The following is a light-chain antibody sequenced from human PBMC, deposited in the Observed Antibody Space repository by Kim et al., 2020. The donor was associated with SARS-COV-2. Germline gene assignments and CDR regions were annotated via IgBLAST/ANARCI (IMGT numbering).Light chain of an antibody. CDR2: DAS. CDR1: QSVSSY. V-gene: IGKV3-11*01. CDR3: QQRSSLT. J-gene: IGKJ4*01. Sequence: LSLSPGERPTLSCRASQSVSSYLAWYQQKPGQAPRLLIYDASNRATGIPARFSGSGSGTDFTLTISSLEPEDFAVYYCQQRSSLTFGGGTKVDIK.